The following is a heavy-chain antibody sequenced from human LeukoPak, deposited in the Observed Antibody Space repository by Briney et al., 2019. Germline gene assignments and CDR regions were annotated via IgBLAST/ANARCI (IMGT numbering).Heavy chain of an antibody. Sequence: SGPTLVRPTQTLTLTCSFSGFSLTTRPLGVGWIRQPPGKALEWLAVIYWDDDKRYNPSLRTRLTVTTAASKNQVVLIMTNMDPVDTATYYCAHRRSGYDWNHGDFDYWGQGTLVTVSS. CDR2: IYWDDDK. J-gene: IGHJ4*02. CDR1: GFSLTTRPLG. D-gene: IGHD3-22*01. CDR3: AHRRSGYDWNHGDFDY. V-gene: IGHV2-5*02.